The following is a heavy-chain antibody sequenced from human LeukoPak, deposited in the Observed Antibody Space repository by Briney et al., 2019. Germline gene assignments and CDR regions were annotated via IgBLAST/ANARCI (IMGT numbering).Heavy chain of an antibody. J-gene: IGHJ4*02. CDR3: ARGAPPEEDDFWSGYPNVPFDY. V-gene: IGHV4-30-2*01. CDR2: IYHSGST. CDR1: GGSISSGGYY. Sequence: PSQTLSLTCTVSGGSISSGGYYWSWIRQPPGKGLEWIGYIYHSGSTYYNPSLKSRVTISVDRSKNQFSLKLSSVTAADTAVYYCARGAPPEEDDFWSGYPNVPFDYWGQGTLVTVSS. D-gene: IGHD3-3*01.